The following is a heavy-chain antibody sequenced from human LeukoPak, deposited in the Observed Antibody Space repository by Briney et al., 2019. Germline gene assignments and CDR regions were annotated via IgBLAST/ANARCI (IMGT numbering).Heavy chain of an antibody. CDR1: GYSLSSGYY. J-gene: IGHJ6*03. V-gene: IGHV4-38-2*02. CDR2: IYYSGST. Sequence: PSETLSLTCAVSGYSLSSGYYWGWIRQPPGKGLEWIGYIYYSGSTYYNPSLKSRVTISVDTSKNQFSLKLSSVTAADTAVYYCARDGQWLAAPPYYYYYMDVWGKGTTVTVSS. D-gene: IGHD6-19*01. CDR3: ARDGQWLAAPPYYYYYMDV.